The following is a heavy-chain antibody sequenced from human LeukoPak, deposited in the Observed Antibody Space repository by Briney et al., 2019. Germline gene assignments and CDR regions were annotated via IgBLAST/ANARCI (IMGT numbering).Heavy chain of an antibody. Sequence: HPGGSLRLSCAASGFTFSSYEMNWVRQAPGQGLEWVAYISSTGNTVHYAGSVKGRFTISRDNAKNSLYLQMNRLRAEDTAVYYCTKETPQMGVWGKGITVIVSS. J-gene: IGHJ6*04. CDR1: GFTFSSYE. D-gene: IGHD2-15*01. CDR2: ISSTGNTV. CDR3: TKETPQMGV. V-gene: IGHV3-48*03.